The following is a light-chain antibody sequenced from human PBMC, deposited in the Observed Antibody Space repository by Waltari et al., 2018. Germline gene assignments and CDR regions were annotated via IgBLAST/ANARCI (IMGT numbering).Light chain of an antibody. CDR3: QSYDRLSANVI. CDR2: GNF. CDR1: SSNIGAPCD. Sequence: QSVLTQPPSVAGAPGQRVTISCTGSSSNIGAPCDVYWYQQIPGAAPKLLIYGNFNRPSGVPDRFSGSRSGTSASLAITGLQSEDEADYYCQSYDRLSANVIFGGGTRLTVL. V-gene: IGLV1-40*01. J-gene: IGLJ2*01.